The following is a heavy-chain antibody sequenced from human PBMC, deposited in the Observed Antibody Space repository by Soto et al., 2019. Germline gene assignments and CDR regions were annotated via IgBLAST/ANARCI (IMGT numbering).Heavy chain of an antibody. V-gene: IGHV1-69*12. Sequence: QVQLVQSGAEVKKPGSSVKVSCKASGGTFSNYAVSWVRQAPGQGLAWMGAIIPIFGTANYAQKFQGRVTITADESTSTAYMELSSQRSEDTAVYYCETDGVESSGYLEDWGQGTLVTVSS. CDR3: ETDGVESSGYLED. J-gene: IGHJ4*02. D-gene: IGHD3-22*01. CDR1: GGTFSNYA. CDR2: IIPIFGTA.